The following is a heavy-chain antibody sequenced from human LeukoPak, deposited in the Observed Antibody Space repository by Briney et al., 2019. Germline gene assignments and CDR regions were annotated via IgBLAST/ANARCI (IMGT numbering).Heavy chain of an antibody. CDR3: AKDRSYYYDSSGYYAIV. Sequence: GGSLRLSCAASGFTFSSHAMSWVRQAPGKGLEWVSAISGSGGSTYYADSVKGRFTISRDNSKNTLYLQMNSLRAEDTAVYYCAKDRSYYYDSSGYYAIVWGQGTLVTVSS. V-gene: IGHV3-23*01. CDR2: ISGSGGST. D-gene: IGHD3-22*01. CDR1: GFTFSSHA. J-gene: IGHJ4*02.